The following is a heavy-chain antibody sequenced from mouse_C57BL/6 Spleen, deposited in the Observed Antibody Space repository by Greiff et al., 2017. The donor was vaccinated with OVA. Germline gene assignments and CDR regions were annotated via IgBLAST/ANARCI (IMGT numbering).Heavy chain of an antibody. CDR2: ISSGSSTI. CDR1: GFTFSDYG. V-gene: IGHV5-17*01. J-gene: IGHJ4*01. CDR3: ARHGNYYAMDY. Sequence: EVKLVESGGGLVKPGGSLKLSCAASGFTFSDYGMHWVRQAPEKGLEWVAYISSGSSTIYYADTVKGRFTISRDNAKNTLFLQMTSLRSEDTAMYYCARHGNYYAMDYWGQGTSVTVSS.